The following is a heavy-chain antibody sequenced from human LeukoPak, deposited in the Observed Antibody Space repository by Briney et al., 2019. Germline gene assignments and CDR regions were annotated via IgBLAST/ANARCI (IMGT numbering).Heavy chain of an antibody. CDR3: ARAGSPYCTNGVCPGDGAFDI. Sequence: SETLSLTCTVSGGSISSYYWSWIRQPPGKGLEWIGYIYYSGSTNYNPSLKSRVTISVDTSRNQFSLKLSSVTAADTAVYYCARAGSPYCTNGVCPGDGAFDIWGQGTMVTVSS. CDR1: GGSISSYY. V-gene: IGHV4-59*01. J-gene: IGHJ3*02. D-gene: IGHD2-8*01. CDR2: IYYSGST.